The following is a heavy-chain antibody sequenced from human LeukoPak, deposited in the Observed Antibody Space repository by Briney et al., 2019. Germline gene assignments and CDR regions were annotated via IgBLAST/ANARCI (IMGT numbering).Heavy chain of an antibody. J-gene: IGHJ4*02. V-gene: IGHV1-24*01. CDR3: ATDWRDYYGSGSYYY. CDR2: FDPEDGET. D-gene: IGHD3-10*01. Sequence: GASVKVSCKVSGYTLTELSMHWVRQAPGKGLEWMGGFDPEDGETIYAQKFQGRVTMTEDTSTDTAYMELSSLRSEDTAVYYCATDWRDYYGSGSYYYWGQGTLVTVSS. CDR1: GYTLTELS.